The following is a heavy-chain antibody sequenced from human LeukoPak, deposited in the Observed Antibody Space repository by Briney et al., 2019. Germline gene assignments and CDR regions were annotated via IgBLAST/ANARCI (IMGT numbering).Heavy chain of an antibody. V-gene: IGHV3-23*01. Sequence: GGSLTLSCVGSGFTFSAYGLSWVRQAPGKGLESVSSISGSDGATSYADSVKGRFTISRDNSKNTLYLQMNSLRAEDTAVYYCAKDMRGVVLVPRAYYFDSWGQGTLVTVSS. CDR2: ISGSDGAT. CDR1: GFTFSAYG. D-gene: IGHD2-8*02. J-gene: IGHJ4*02. CDR3: AKDMRGVVLVPRAYYFDS.